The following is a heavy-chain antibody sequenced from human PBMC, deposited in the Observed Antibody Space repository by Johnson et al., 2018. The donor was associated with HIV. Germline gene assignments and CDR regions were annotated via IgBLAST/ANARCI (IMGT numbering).Heavy chain of an antibody. CDR1: GFTFSSYG. CDR2: ISYDGRNK. J-gene: IGHJ3*02. CDR3: AKRSYYYDSSGPPADAFDI. Sequence: QVQLVESGGGVVQPGRSLRLSCAASGFTFSSYGMHWVRQAPGKGLEWVAVISYDGRNKYYADSVKGRFTISSDNSKNTLYLKMNSLRAEDTAVYYCAKRSYYYDSSGPPADAFDIWGQGTMVTVSS. V-gene: IGHV3-30*18. D-gene: IGHD3-22*01.